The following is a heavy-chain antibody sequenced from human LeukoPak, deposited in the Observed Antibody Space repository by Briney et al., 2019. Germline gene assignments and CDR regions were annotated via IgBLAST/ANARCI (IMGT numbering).Heavy chain of an antibody. V-gene: IGHV4-59*12. CDR1: GGSISSYY. CDR2: IYHSGST. J-gene: IGHJ2*01. CDR3: ARGIVVVPAAGGWYFDL. Sequence: KASETLSLTCTVSGGSISSYYWSWIRQPPGKGLEWIGYIYHSGSTYYNPSLKSRVTISVDRSKNQFSLKLSSVTAADTAVYYCARGIVVVPAAGGWYFDLWGRGTLVTVSS. D-gene: IGHD2-2*01.